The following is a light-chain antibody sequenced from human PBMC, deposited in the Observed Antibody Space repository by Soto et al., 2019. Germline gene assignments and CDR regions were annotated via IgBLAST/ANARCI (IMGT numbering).Light chain of an antibody. CDR1: QSISSY. V-gene: IGKV1-39*01. CDR3: QQSYSKPLVT. J-gene: IGKJ5*01. Sequence: DIQMTQSPSSLSASVGDRVTITCRASQSISSYLNWYQQKPGKAPKLLIYAASSLQSGVPSRFSGIGSGTDFTLTISSLQPEDFATYYCQQSYSKPLVTFGQGTRLEIK. CDR2: AAS.